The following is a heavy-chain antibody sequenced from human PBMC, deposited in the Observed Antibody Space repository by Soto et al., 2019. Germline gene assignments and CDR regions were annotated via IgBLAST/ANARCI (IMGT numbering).Heavy chain of an antibody. Sequence: LRLSCAASGFTFSSYAMICVRQAPVKGLEWVSAISGSGGSTYYADSVKGRFTISRDNSKNTLYLQMNSLRAEDTAVYYCAKAAGATLYYGMDVWGQGTTVTVSS. CDR2: ISGSGGST. V-gene: IGHV3-23*01. CDR1: GFTFSSYA. D-gene: IGHD1-26*01. J-gene: IGHJ6*02. CDR3: AKAAGATLYYGMDV.